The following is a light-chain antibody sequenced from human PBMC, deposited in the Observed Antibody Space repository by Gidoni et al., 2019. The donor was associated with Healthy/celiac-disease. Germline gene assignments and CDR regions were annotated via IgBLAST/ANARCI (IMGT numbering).Light chain of an antibody. CDR2: SNN. CDR1: SSNIGSNT. J-gene: IGLJ2*01. V-gene: IGLV1-44*01. Sequence: QSVLTQPPSASGTPGQRVTISLSGSSSNIGSNTGNWYQQLPGTAPKLHIYSNNQRPSGVPDRFSGSKSGTSASLAISGLQSEDEADYYCAAWDDSLNGVVFGGGTKLTVL. CDR3: AAWDDSLNGVV.